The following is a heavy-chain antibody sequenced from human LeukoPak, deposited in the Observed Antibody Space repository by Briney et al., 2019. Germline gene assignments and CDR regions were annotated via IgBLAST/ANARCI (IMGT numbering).Heavy chain of an antibody. CDR1: GFTFSSYA. J-gene: IGHJ4*02. D-gene: IGHD3-22*01. V-gene: IGHV3-23*01. Sequence: PGASLRLSCAASGFTFSSYAMNWVRQAPGKGLKWGSTISSGDSTYYADSVKGRFTISRDNSKKTLYLQMNSLRAEDTAVYYCATHPSRCYYDSSGYAKYWGQGTLVTVSS. CDR3: ATHPSRCYYDSSGYAKY. CDR2: ISSGDST.